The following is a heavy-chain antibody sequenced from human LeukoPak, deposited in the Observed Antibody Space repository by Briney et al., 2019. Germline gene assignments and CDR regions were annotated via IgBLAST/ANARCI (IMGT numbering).Heavy chain of an antibody. CDR3: ARDRGNSHFDY. J-gene: IGHJ4*02. CDR1: RFTFSNYG. Sequence: GGSLRLSCSASRFTFSNYGMHWVRQAPGKGLQWVAFIWFDGSNKYYADSVKGRLTISRDNSKNTLYLQINSLRAEDTAVYYCARDRGNSHFDYWGQGTLVTVSS. CDR2: IWFDGSNK. V-gene: IGHV3-33*01. D-gene: IGHD3-10*01.